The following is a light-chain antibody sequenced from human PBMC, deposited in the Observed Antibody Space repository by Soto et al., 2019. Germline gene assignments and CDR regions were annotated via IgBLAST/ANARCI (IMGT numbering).Light chain of an antibody. Sequence: EIVMTQSPSTLSASPGERATLSCRASQSVSSNLAWYQQKPGKAPGLLILGASTRATGVPARFSGSGSGTEFTLTISSLEPEDFAVYYCQQRLNWQVTFGQGTRLEIK. CDR3: QQRLNWQVT. J-gene: IGKJ5*01. V-gene: IGKV3-15*01. CDR2: GAS. CDR1: QSVSSN.